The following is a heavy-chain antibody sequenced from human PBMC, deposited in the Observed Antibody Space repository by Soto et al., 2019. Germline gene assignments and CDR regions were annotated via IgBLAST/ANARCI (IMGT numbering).Heavy chain of an antibody. J-gene: IGHJ2*01. D-gene: IGHD4-4*01. V-gene: IGHV4-59*08. Sequence: QVQLQESGPGLVKPSETLSLTCTVSGGSISSYYWSWIRQPPGKGLEWIGYIYYSGSTNYNPSLKSRVTISVDTSKNQFSLKLSSVTAADTAVYYCARQPNDYSNPLGYFDLWGRGTLVTVSS. CDR2: IYYSGST. CDR3: ARQPNDYSNPLGYFDL. CDR1: GGSISSYY.